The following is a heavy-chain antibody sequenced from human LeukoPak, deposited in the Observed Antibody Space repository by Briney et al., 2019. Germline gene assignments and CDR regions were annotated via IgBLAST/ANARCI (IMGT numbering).Heavy chain of an antibody. CDR2: IYHSGST. J-gene: IGHJ4*02. D-gene: IGHD2-2*01. V-gene: IGHV4-38-2*01. CDR1: GYSISSGYY. CDR3: AGGDCSGTSCYLDY. Sequence: SETLSLTCAVSGYSISSGYYWGWTRQPPGKGLEWIGSIYHSGSTYYNPSLKSRVTISVDTAKNQFSLKLSSVTAADTAVYYCAGGDCSGTSCYLDYWGQGTLVTVSS.